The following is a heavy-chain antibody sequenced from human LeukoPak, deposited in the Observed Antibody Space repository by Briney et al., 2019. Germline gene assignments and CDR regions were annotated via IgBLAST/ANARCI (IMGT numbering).Heavy chain of an antibody. CDR3: ARGSGWYYY. D-gene: IGHD6-19*01. CDR1: GGSISSYY. Sequence: RSSGTLSLTCAVSGGSISSYYWSWIRQPPGKGLEWIGYIYYSGSTNYNPSLKSRVTISVDTSKNQFSLKLSSVTAADTAVYYCARGSGWYYYWGQGTLVTVSS. CDR2: IYYSGST. V-gene: IGHV4-59*08. J-gene: IGHJ4*02.